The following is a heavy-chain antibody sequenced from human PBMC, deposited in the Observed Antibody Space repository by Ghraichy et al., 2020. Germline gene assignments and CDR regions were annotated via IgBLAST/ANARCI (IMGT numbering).Heavy chain of an antibody. V-gene: IGHV3-21*01. CDR1: GFTFSSYS. Sequence: GSLNISCAASGFTFSSYSMNWVRQAPGKGLEWVSSISSSSSYIYYADSVKGRFTISRDNAKNSLYLQMNSLRAEDTAVYYCARDNDFEAGDYYYGMDVWGQGTTVTVSS. D-gene: IGHD3-3*01. CDR2: ISSSSSYI. CDR3: ARDNDFEAGDYYYGMDV. J-gene: IGHJ6*02.